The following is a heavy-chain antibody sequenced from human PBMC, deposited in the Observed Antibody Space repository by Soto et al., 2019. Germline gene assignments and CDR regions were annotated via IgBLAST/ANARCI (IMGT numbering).Heavy chain of an antibody. CDR3: ARVAYYGSGSYVDY. J-gene: IGHJ4*02. Sequence: EVQLVESGGGLVLPGGSLRLSCAASGCTFSSYEMNWVRQAPGKGLQWVSYINSGGSTIYYADSVKGRFTISRDNAKSSLSLEMNSLRAEDTALYYCARVAYYGSGSYVDYWGQGTLVTVSS. D-gene: IGHD3-10*01. V-gene: IGHV3-48*03. CDR1: GCTFSSYE. CDR2: INSGGSTI.